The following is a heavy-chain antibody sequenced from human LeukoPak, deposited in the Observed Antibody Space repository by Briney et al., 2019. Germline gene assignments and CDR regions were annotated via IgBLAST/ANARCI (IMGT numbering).Heavy chain of an antibody. J-gene: IGHJ5*02. CDR1: GGSISSSSYY. Sequence: SETLSLTCTVSGGSISSSSYYWGWIRQPPGKGLEWIGSIYYSGSTYYNPSLKSRVTISVDRSKNQFSLKLSSVTAADTAVYYCARGYDSSGYYGNWFDPWGQGTLVTVSS. CDR3: ARGYDSSGYYGNWFDP. V-gene: IGHV4-39*07. CDR2: IYYSGST. D-gene: IGHD3-22*01.